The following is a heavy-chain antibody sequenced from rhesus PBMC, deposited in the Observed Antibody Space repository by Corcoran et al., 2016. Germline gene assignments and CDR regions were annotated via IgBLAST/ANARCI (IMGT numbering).Heavy chain of an antibody. CDR3: ARGYCSSTYCSLSAFDF. CDR2: INPYNGNT. J-gene: IGHJ3*01. D-gene: IGHD2-15*01. V-gene: IGHV1S2*01. Sequence: QVQLVQSGAEVKKPGSSVKVSCKASGYTFTDYYMHWVRQAPRQGLEWMGWINPYNGNTKYAQKFQGRVTMTRDTSTGTAYMELGSLRSEDTAVYYCARGYCSSTYCSLSAFDFWGQGLRVTVSS. CDR1: GYTFTDYY.